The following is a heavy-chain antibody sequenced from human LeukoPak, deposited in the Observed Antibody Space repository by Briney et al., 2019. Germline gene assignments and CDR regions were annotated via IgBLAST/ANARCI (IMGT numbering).Heavy chain of an antibody. Sequence: GRSLRLSCAASGFTFSSYGMHWVRQAPGKGLEWAAVIWYDGSNKYYADSVKGRFTISRDNSKNALYLQMNSLRAEDTAVYYCARERIAAQNWFDPWGQGTLVTVSS. D-gene: IGHD6-6*01. V-gene: IGHV3-33*01. CDR1: GFTFSSYG. CDR2: IWYDGSNK. J-gene: IGHJ5*02. CDR3: ARERIAAQNWFDP.